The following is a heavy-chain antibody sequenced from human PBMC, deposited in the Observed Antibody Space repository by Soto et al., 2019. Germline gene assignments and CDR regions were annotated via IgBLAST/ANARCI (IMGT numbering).Heavy chain of an antibody. CDR3: AREREDYSSSWNDY. V-gene: IGHV3-30-3*01. J-gene: IGHJ4*02. CDR2: ISYDGSNK. CDR1: GFTFSSYA. D-gene: IGHD6-13*01. Sequence: QVQLVESGGGVVQPGRSLRLSCAASGFTFSSYAMHWVRQAPGKGLEWVAVISYDGSNKYYADSVKGRFTISRDNSKNTLYLQMNSLRVEDTAVYYCAREREDYSSSWNDYWGQGTLVTVSS.